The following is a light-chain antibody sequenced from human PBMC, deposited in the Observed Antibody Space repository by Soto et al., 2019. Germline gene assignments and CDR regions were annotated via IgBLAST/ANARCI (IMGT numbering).Light chain of an antibody. CDR2: YDS. J-gene: IGLJ2*01. CDR1: NIGSKN. Sequence: SYELTQPPSVSVAPGKTARITCGGANIGSKNVHWYQQRPGQAPVLVIYYDSDRPSGMPERLSGSNRGNPATLTSGGVEAGDEADCYCQVWEGSSDHVLFGGGTKVTVL. CDR3: QVWEGSSDHVL. V-gene: IGLV3-21*01.